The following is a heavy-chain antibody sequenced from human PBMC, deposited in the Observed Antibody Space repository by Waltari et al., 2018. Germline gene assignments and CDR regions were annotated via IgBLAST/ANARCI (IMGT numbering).Heavy chain of an antibody. D-gene: IGHD6-19*01. V-gene: IGHV1-46*01. CDR2: INPSGGST. Sequence: QVQLVQSGAEVKKPGASVKVSCKASGYTFTSYYMHWVRQAPGQGLEWMGIINPSGGSTSYAQKCQGRVTMTRDTSTSTVYMELSSLRSEDTAVYYCARDRYSSGWYWSTGEDYFDYWGQGTLVTVSS. J-gene: IGHJ4*02. CDR3: ARDRYSSGWYWSTGEDYFDY. CDR1: GYTFTSYY.